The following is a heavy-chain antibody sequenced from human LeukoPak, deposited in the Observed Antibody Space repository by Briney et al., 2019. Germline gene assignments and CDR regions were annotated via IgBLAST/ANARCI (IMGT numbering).Heavy chain of an antibody. V-gene: IGHV1-46*01. D-gene: IGHD3-22*01. CDR1: GYTFTIYY. Sequence: GASVKVSCKSSGYTFTIYYMHWVRQPPGQGLEWVGIINPSGGSTSYAQKFQGRVTMTRDMSTSTVYMELSSLRSEDTAVYYCARMGTYYYDSSGYYYSWGQGDVDYWGQGTLVTVSS. J-gene: IGHJ4*02. CDR3: ARMGTYYYDSSGYYYSWGQGDVDY. CDR2: INPSGGST.